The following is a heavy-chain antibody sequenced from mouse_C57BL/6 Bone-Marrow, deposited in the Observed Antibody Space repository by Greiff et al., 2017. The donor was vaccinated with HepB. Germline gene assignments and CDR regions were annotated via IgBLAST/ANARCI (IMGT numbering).Heavy chain of an antibody. CDR1: GIDFSRYW. J-gene: IGHJ4*01. CDR2: INPDSSTI. D-gene: IGHD1-1*01. CDR3: ARPGYYGSSWNYAMDY. Sequence: EVKLQESGGGLVQPGGSLKLSCAASGIDFSRYWMSWVRRAPGKGLEWIGEINPDSSTINYAPSLKDKFIISRDNAKNTLYLQMSKVRSEDTALYYCARPGYYGSSWNYAMDYWGQGTSVTVSS. V-gene: IGHV4-1*01.